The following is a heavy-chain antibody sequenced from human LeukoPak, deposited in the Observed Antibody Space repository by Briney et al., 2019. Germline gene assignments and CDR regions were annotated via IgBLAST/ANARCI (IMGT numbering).Heavy chain of an antibody. D-gene: IGHD5-18*01. V-gene: IGHV4-39*07. CDR2: IYYSGST. J-gene: IGHJ4*02. CDR3: ANSHSYEDSPFDY. Sequence: SETLSLTCTLSGGSISSSSYYWGWIRQPPGKGLEWIGSIYYSGSTYYNPSLKSRVTISVDTSKNQFSLKLSSVTAADTAVYYCANSHSYEDSPFDYWGQGTLVTVSS. CDR1: GGSISSSSYY.